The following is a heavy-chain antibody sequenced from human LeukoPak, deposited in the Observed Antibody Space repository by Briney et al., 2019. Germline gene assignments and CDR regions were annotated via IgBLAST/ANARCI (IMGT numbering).Heavy chain of an antibody. CDR2: IHPGDSDI. V-gene: IGHV5-51*01. CDR1: GYTFTTYW. CDR3: ARQITISHFDY. Sequence: GESLKISCQGSGYTFTTYWTGWVRQMPGKGLEWMGIIHPGDSDIRYSPSFKGQVTISADKSISTAYLQWSNLKASDTAMYYCARQITISHFDYWGQGTLVTVSS. J-gene: IGHJ4*02. D-gene: IGHD3-3*01.